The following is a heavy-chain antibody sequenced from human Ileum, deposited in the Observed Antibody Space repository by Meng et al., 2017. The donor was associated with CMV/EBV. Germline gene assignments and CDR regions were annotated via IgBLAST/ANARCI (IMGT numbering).Heavy chain of an antibody. CDR2: ISAYNGNT. D-gene: IGHD6-6*01. Sequence: ASVKVSCKASGYTFTGHHMHWVRLAPGQGLEWMGWISAYNGNTNYAQKLQGRVTMTTDTSTSTAYMELRSLRSDDTAVYYCARDGIAARPLYYYYGMDVWGQGTTVTVSS. V-gene: IGHV1-18*01. CDR1: GYTFTGHH. J-gene: IGHJ6*02. CDR3: ARDGIAARPLYYYYGMDV.